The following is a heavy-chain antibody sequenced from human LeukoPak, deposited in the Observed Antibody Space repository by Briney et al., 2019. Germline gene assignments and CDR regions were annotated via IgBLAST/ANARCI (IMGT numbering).Heavy chain of an antibody. CDR3: ARLLKYYDILTGYHNIFDY. CDR1: GYTFTSYG. CDR2: ISAYNGST. V-gene: IGHV1-18*04. Sequence: ASVKVSCKASGYTFTSYGISWVRQAPGQGLEWMGWISAYNGSTNYAQKLQGRVTMTTDTSTSTAYMELRSLRSDDTAVYYCARLLKYYDILTGYHNIFDYWGQGTLVTVSS. D-gene: IGHD3-9*01. J-gene: IGHJ4*02.